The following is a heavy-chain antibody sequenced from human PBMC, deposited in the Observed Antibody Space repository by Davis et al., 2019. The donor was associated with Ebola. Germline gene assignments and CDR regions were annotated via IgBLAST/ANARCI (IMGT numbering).Heavy chain of an antibody. CDR3: ARDGSSWYGEGMDV. J-gene: IGHJ6*02. D-gene: IGHD6-13*01. CDR2: VFYSGST. Sequence: MPSETLSLTCTVSGGSISNYYWSWIRQSPGKGLEWIGYVFYSGSTNYNPSLKSRVTISIDTSKNQFSLKLSSLTAADTAVYYCARDGSSWYGEGMDVWGQGTTVTVSS. CDR1: GGSISNYY. V-gene: IGHV4-59*12.